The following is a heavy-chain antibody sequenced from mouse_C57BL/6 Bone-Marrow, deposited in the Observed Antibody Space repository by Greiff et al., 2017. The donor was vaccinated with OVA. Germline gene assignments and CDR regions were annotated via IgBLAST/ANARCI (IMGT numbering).Heavy chain of an antibody. Sequence: VQLQQPGAELVKPGASVKLSCKASGYTFTSYWMHWVKQRPGRGLEWIGRIDPNSGGTKYNEKFKGKATLTADKSSSTAYMELRSLTSEDSAVYFCASPPYYSNCAWFAYWGQGTLVTVSA. CDR1: GYTFTSYW. CDR3: ASPPYYSNCAWFAY. V-gene: IGHV1-62-3*01. D-gene: IGHD2-5*01. J-gene: IGHJ3*01. CDR2: IDPNSGGT.